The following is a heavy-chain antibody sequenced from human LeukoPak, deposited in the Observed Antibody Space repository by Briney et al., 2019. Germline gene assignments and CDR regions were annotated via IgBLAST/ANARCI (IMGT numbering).Heavy chain of an antibody. D-gene: IGHD3-10*01. CDR1: GGSITNPDFY. V-gene: IGHV4-39*07. CDR2: LYYSGDT. CDR3: VRVSGFGELSHDAFDI. Sequence: SETLSLTCSVSGGSITNPDFYWGWIRQPPGRTLEWVGSLYYSGDTYYSPSLKSRVTMSIYTSKNQFSLRLNSVTAADTAVYYCVRVSGFGELSHDAFDIWGQGTMVTVSS. J-gene: IGHJ3*02.